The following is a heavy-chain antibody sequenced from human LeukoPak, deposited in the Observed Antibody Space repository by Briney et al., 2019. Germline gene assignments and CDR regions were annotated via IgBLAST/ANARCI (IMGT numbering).Heavy chain of an antibody. CDR3: ARSGGDYGTTEGAFDI. CDR2: INPNSGGT. CDR1: GYTFTSYG. V-gene: IGHV1-2*02. Sequence: ASVNVSCKASGYTFTSYGISWVRQAPGQGLEWMGWINPNSGGTNYAQKFQGRVTMTRDTSISTAYMELSRLRSDDTAVYYCARSGGDYGTTEGAFDIWGQGTMVTVSS. D-gene: IGHD1-14*01. J-gene: IGHJ3*02.